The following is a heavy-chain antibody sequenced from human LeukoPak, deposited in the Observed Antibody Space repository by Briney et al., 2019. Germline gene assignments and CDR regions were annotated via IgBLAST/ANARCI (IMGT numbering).Heavy chain of an antibody. J-gene: IGHJ6*03. CDR2: ISAYNGNT. V-gene: IGHV1-18*01. CDR3: ARVHCSSTSCYLRHYYYYMDV. D-gene: IGHD2-2*01. CDR1: GYTFTSYG. Sequence: ASVKVSCKASGYTFTSYGISWVRRAPGQGLEWMGWISAYNGNTNYAQKLQGRVTMTTDTSTSTAYMELRSLRSDDTAVYYCARVHCSSTSCYLRHYYYYMDVWGKGTTVTVSS.